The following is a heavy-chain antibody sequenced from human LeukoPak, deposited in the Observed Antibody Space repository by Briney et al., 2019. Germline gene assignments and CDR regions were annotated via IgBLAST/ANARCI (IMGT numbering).Heavy chain of an antibody. Sequence: PGGSLRLSCAASGFIVSSNYMSWVRQAPGKGLEWASAISGSGGSTYYADSVKGRFTISRDNSKNTLYLQMNSLRAEDTAVYYCAKDGSRTFDYWGQGTLVTVSS. CDR1: GFIVSSNY. CDR2: ISGSGGST. D-gene: IGHD6-13*01. J-gene: IGHJ4*02. V-gene: IGHV3-23*01. CDR3: AKDGSRTFDY.